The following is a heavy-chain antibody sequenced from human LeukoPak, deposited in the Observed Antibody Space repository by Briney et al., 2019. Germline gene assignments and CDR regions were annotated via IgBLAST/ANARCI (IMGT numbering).Heavy chain of an antibody. CDR1: GFSFSSHW. CDR3: ARGEPANWFDP. Sequence: GGSLRLSCAGSGFSFSSHWMHWVRQAPGKGLEWVSSISSSSTYIYYADSVKGRFTISRDNDKNSLFLQMSSLRAEDTAVYYCARGEPANWFDPWGQGTLVTVSS. J-gene: IGHJ5*02. CDR2: ISSSSTYI. V-gene: IGHV3-21*01. D-gene: IGHD1-26*01.